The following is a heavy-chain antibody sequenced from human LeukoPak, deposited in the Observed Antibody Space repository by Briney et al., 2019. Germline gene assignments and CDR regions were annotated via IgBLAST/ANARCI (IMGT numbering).Heavy chain of an antibody. CDR2: IYYSGST. D-gene: IGHD1-7*01. V-gene: IGHV4-39*01. CDR3: ARPAWAAGTNDY. CDR1: GRSISSSSYY. Sequence: SETLSLTCTVAGRSISSSSYYWGWIRQPPGKGLEWIGSIYYSGSTYYNPSLKSRVTISVDSSKNQFSLKLSSVTAADTAVYYCARPAWAAGTNDYWGQGTLVTVSS. J-gene: IGHJ4*02.